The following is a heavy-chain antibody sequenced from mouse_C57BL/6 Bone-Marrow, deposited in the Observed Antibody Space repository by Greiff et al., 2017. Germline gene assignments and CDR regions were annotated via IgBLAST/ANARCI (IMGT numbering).Heavy chain of an antibody. CDR2: IYPGNSDT. CDR1: GYTFTSYW. Sequence: VQLQQSGTVLARPGASVKMSCKTSGYTFTSYWMHWVKQRPGQGLEWIGAIYPGNSDTSYNQKFKGKAKLTAVTSASTAYMELSSLTNEDSAVYYCTKEGNGNLYAMDYWGQGTSVTVSS. J-gene: IGHJ4*01. CDR3: TKEGNGNLYAMDY. V-gene: IGHV1-5*01. D-gene: IGHD2-1*01.